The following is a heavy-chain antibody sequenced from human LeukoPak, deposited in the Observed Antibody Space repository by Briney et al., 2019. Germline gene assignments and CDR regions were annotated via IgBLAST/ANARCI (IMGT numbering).Heavy chain of an antibody. J-gene: IGHJ4*02. CDR1: GYTFTGYY. V-gene: IGHV1-8*03. Sequence: GASVKVSCKASGYTFTGYYMHWVRQATGQGLEWMGWINLKSGNTGHAQKFQGRVTITRDTSISTVYLELSSLRSEDTALYFCTRVDGSPDYWGQGTLVTVSS. CDR2: INLKSGNT. CDR3: TRVDGSPDY. D-gene: IGHD2-15*01.